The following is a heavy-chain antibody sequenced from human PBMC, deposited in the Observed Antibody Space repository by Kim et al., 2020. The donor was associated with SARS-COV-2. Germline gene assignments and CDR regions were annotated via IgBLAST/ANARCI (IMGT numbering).Heavy chain of an antibody. Sequence: SETLSLTCTVSGGSISSYYWSWIRQPPGKGLEWIGYIYYSGSTNYNPSLKSRVTISVDTSKNQFSLNLTSVTAADTAVYYCARGSYSISWYWFDPWGQGTLVTVSS. D-gene: IGHD6-13*01. CDR1: GGSISSYY. J-gene: IGHJ5*02. CDR2: IYYSGST. CDR3: ARGSYSISWYWFDP. V-gene: IGHV4-59*08.